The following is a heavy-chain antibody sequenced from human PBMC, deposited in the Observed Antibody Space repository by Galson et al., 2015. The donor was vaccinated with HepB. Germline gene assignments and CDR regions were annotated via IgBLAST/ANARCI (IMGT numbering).Heavy chain of an antibody. V-gene: IGHV3-48*01. D-gene: IGHD3-10*01. CDR1: GLTFSSYS. J-gene: IGHJ3*02. CDR2: ISGSGSTT. Sequence: SLRLSCAASGLTFSSYSMNWVRQAPGKGLEWVSYISGSGSTTYNADSVKGRFTISRDNAKNSLYLQMNSLRAEDTAVYYCATRGAVDTWGQGTMVTASS. CDR3: ATRGAVDT.